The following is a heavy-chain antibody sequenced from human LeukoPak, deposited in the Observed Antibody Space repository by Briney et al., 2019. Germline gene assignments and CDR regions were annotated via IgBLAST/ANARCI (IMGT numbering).Heavy chain of an antibody. V-gene: IGHV1-3*03. Sequence: ASVKVSCKASGYTFTSYGISWVRQAPGQGLEWMGWINAGNGNTKYSQEFQGRATITGDTSASTAYMELSSLRSEDMAVYYCARGVRSGSYKDAFDIWGQGTMVTVSS. CDR3: ARGVRSGSYKDAFDI. CDR2: INAGNGNT. D-gene: IGHD1-26*01. CDR1: GYTFTSYG. J-gene: IGHJ3*02.